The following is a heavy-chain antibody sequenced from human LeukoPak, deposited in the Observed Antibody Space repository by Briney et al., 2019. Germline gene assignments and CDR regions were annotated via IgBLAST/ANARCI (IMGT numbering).Heavy chain of an antibody. CDR1: GGSISSYY. CDR3: ARHDVRMGATTY. J-gene: IGHJ4*02. V-gene: IGHV4-59*08. D-gene: IGHD1-26*01. Sequence: SETLSLTCTVSGGSISSYYWGWIRQPPGKGLEWIGYIYYSGSTNYNPSLKSRVTISVDTSKNQFSLKLSSVTAADTAVYYCARHDVRMGATTYWGQGTLVTVSS. CDR2: IYYSGST.